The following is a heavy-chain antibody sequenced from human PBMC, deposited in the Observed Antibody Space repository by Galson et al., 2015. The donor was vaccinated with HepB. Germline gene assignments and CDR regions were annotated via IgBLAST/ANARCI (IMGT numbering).Heavy chain of an antibody. V-gene: IGHV3-33*01. CDR2: IWYDGSNK. CDR1: GFTFSSYG. D-gene: IGHD6-13*01. CDR3: AREGMAAVTNPVDH. J-gene: IGHJ4*02. Sequence: SLRLSCAASGFTFSSYGMHWVRQAPGKGLEWVAVIWYDGSNKYYADSVKGRFTISRDNSKNTLYLQMNSLRSEDTAVYYCAREGMAAVTNPVDHWGQGTLVTVSS.